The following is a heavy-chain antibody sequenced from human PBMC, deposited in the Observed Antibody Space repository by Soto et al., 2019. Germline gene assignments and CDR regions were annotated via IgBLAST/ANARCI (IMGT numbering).Heavy chain of an antibody. CDR3: ARRVIGIAVAGTVFDY. V-gene: IGHV4-39*01. D-gene: IGHD6-19*01. Sequence: QLQLQESGPGLVKPSETLSLTCTVSGGSISSSSYYWGWIRQPPGKGLEWIGSIYYSGSTYYNPSLKGRVTISVDTSKNQFSLKLSSVTAADTAVYYCARRVIGIAVAGTVFDYWGQGTLVTVSS. CDR2: IYYSGST. J-gene: IGHJ4*02. CDR1: GGSISSSSYY.